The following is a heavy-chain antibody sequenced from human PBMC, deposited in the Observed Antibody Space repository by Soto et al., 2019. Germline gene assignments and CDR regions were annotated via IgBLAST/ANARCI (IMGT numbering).Heavy chain of an antibody. J-gene: IGHJ6*02. V-gene: IGHV1-69*13. CDR3: ASNVVVTAIYYYYGMDV. D-gene: IGHD2-21*02. CDR1: GGTFSSYA. Sequence: GASVKVSCKASGGTFSSYAISWVRQAPGQGLEWMGGIIPIFGTANYAQKFQGRVTITADESTSTAYMELSSLRSEDTAVYYCASNVVVTAIYYYYGMDVWGQGTTVTVSS. CDR2: IIPIFGTA.